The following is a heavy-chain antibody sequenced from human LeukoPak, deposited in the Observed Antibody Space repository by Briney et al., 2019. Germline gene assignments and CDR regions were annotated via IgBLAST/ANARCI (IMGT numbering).Heavy chain of an antibody. V-gene: IGHV4-39*07. CDR3: ARTSGLYYYDSSGYYYEDY. CDR2: IYYSGST. J-gene: IGHJ4*02. CDR1: GGSISSSSYY. D-gene: IGHD3-22*01. Sequence: SETLSLTCTVSGGSISSSSYYWGWIRQPPGKGLEWIGSIYYSGSTYYNPSLKSRVTISVDTSKNQFSLKLSSVTAADTAVYYCARTSGLYYYDSSGYYYEDYWGQGTLVTVSS.